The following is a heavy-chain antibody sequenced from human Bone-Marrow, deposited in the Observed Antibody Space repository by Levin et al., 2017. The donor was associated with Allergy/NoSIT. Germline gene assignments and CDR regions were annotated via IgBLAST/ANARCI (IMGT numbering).Heavy chain of an antibody. CDR2: ISHTGGT. V-gene: IGHV4-34*01. Sequence: PSETLSLSCSVYGGSFNGYYWSWIRQPPGKGLEWIGEISHTGGTQYNPSLESRVTMSEDTTSNLFSLKLTSVTAADTAVYYCARTYGSIYNSASNRYFHYWGQGTLVTVSS. CDR1: GGSFNGYY. D-gene: IGHD6-6*01. CDR3: ARTYGSIYNSASNRYFHY. J-gene: IGHJ1*01.